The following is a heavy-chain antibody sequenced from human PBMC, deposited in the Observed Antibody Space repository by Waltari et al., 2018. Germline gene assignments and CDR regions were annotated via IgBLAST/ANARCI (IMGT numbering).Heavy chain of an antibody. CDR3: AREEVYCSGGSCYSLYGWFDT. CDR2: INHSGST. CDR1: GGSFSGYY. Sequence: QVQLQQWGAGLLKPSETLSLTCAVYGGSFSGYYWSWIRQPPGQGLEWIGEINHSGSTNYNPSLKSRVTISVDTSKNQFSLKLSSVTAADTAVYYCAREEVYCSGGSCYSLYGWFDTWGQGTLVTVSS. J-gene: IGHJ5*02. V-gene: IGHV4-34*01. D-gene: IGHD2-15*01.